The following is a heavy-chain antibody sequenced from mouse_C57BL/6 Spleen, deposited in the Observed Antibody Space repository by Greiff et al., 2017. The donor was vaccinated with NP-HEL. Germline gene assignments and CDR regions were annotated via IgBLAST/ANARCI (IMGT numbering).Heavy chain of an antibody. J-gene: IGHJ2*01. CDR1: GYAFSSSW. Sequence: VKLMESGPELVKPGASVKISCKASGYAFSSSWMNWVKQRPGKGLEWIGRIYPGDGDTNYNGKFKGKATLTADKSSSTAYMQLSSLTSEDSAVYFCARWGGPFDYWGQGTTLTVSS. CDR2: IYPGDGDT. V-gene: IGHV1-82*01. CDR3: ARWGGPFDY.